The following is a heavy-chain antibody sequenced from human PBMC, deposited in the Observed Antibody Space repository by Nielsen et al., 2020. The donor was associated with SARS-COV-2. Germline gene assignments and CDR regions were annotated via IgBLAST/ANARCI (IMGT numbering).Heavy chain of an antibody. CDR1: GYTFTSYA. CDR3: ARDYCDFWSGYYPYEFDY. Sequence: ASVKVSCKASGYTFTSYAMHWVRQAPGQRLEWMGWINAGNGNTKYSQKFQGRVTITRDTSASTAYMELSSLRSEDTAVYYCARDYCDFWSGYYPYEFDYWGQGTLVTVSS. V-gene: IGHV1-3*01. CDR2: INAGNGNT. D-gene: IGHD3-3*01. J-gene: IGHJ4*02.